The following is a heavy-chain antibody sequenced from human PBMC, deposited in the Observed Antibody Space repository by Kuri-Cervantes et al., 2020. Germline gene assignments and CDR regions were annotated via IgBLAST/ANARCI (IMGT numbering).Heavy chain of an antibody. V-gene: IGHV1-18*01. CDR3: ARYYGSGNYYSADY. CDR1: GYTFTSYA. D-gene: IGHD3-10*01. CDR2: ISAYNGDT. J-gene: IGHJ4*02. Sequence: ASVKVSCKASGYTFTSYAMHWVRQAPGQGLEWMGWISAYNGDTNYAQKFQGRVTMTTDTSTSTAYMELRSLRSDDTAVFYCARYYGSGNYYSADYWGQGTLVTVSS.